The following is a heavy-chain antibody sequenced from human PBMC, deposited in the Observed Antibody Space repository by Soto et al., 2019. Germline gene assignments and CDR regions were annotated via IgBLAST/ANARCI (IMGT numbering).Heavy chain of an antibody. Sequence: GGSLRLSCAASGFTFSSYAMHWVRQAPGKGLEWVSAIGGGGTDTFYADSVRGRFTISRDSSRNTLYLQMNSLRAEDTAVYYCAKDAYDSGWYIDYWGQGTLVTVSS. CDR3: AKDAYDSGWYIDY. CDR2: IGGGGTDT. CDR1: GFTFSSYA. D-gene: IGHD6-19*01. J-gene: IGHJ4*02. V-gene: IGHV3-23*01.